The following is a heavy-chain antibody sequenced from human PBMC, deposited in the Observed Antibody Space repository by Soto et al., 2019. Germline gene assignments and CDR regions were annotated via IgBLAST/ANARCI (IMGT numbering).Heavy chain of an antibody. CDR2: TRQDGGQS. Sequence: GGSLRLSCEASGFTLSSYWMSWIRQAPGKGLEWVANTRQDGGQSYLVDSVQGRFTISRDNSKNTLYLQMNSLRAEDTAVYYCARVYAYYDILTGSFDYWGQGTLVTVSS. CDR3: ARVYAYYDILTGSFDY. J-gene: IGHJ4*02. CDR1: GFTLSSYW. V-gene: IGHV3-7*01. D-gene: IGHD3-9*01.